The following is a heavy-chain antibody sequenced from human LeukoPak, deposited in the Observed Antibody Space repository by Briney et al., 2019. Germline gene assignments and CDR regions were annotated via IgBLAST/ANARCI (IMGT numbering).Heavy chain of an antibody. Sequence: GGSLRLSCAASGFSFSDYYVSWIRQAPGKGLECVSYISSRGTTIYYADSVKGRFTVSRDNAKNSLYLQMSSLRAEDTAVYYCARVYYGSGSPRHFDYWGQGTLVTVSS. J-gene: IGHJ4*02. CDR2: ISSRGTTI. CDR1: GFSFSDYY. D-gene: IGHD3-10*01. V-gene: IGHV3-11*01. CDR3: ARVYYGSGSPRHFDY.